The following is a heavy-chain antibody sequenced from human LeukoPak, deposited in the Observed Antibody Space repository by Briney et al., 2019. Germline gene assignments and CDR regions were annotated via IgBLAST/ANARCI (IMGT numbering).Heavy chain of an antibody. CDR1: SFSFSDAW. V-gene: IGHV3-15*07. CDR3: TTRSPARYCSDGACYSSADY. Sequence: PGGSLRLSCAASSFSFSDAWMNWVRQAPGKGLEWVGHIKSKVDGGTPDYVAPVKGRFTISRDDSRNTLYLRMSSLNTEDTAVYYCTTRSPARYCSDGACYSSADYWGQGTLVTVSS. J-gene: IGHJ4*02. CDR2: IKSKVDGGTP. D-gene: IGHD2-15*01.